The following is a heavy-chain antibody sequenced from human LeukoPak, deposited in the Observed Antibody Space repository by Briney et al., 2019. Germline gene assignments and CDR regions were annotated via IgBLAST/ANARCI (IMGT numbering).Heavy chain of an antibody. V-gene: IGHV3-11*01. Sequence: PGESLRLSCAASGFNFGDYYMSWIRQAPGKGLEWISYISTGGGTIKYADSVKGRFTISRDNANNYLYLQMDSLRGEDTAVYFCARDDIVSQHWGRGTLVTVSS. D-gene: IGHD5-12*01. CDR3: ARDDIVSQH. CDR2: ISTGGGTI. CDR1: GFNFGDYY. J-gene: IGHJ1*01.